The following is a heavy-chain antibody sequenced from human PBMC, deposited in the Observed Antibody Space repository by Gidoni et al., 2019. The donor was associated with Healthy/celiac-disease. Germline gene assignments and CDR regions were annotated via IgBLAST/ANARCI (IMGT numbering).Heavy chain of an antibody. V-gene: IGHV4-34*01. CDR1: GGSFSGYY. J-gene: IGHJ3*02. CDR3: ARVTGQWLAPGAFDI. D-gene: IGHD6-19*01. Sequence: AVYGGSFSGYYWSWIRQPPGKGLEWIGEINHSGSTNYTPSLKSRVTISVDTSKNQFSLKLSSVTAADTAVYYCARVTGQWLAPGAFDIWGQGTMVTVSS. CDR2: INHSGST.